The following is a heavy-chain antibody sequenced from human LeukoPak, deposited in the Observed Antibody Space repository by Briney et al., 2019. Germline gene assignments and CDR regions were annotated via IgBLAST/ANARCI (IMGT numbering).Heavy chain of an antibody. Sequence: ASVKVSCKASAYTFTDYYIHWVRQAPGQGLEWMGRISPHSGGTNYVQKFQGRVTMTRDTSISTVYMELSSLRSDDTAVYYCARDSLTGEAFDIWGQGTMVTVSS. J-gene: IGHJ3*02. V-gene: IGHV1-2*06. CDR1: AYTFTDYY. D-gene: IGHD7-27*01. CDR3: ARDSLTGEAFDI. CDR2: ISPHSGGT.